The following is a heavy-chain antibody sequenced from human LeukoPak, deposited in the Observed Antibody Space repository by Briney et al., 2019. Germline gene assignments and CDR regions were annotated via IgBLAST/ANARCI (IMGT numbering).Heavy chain of an antibody. V-gene: IGHV3-23*01. Sequence: GGSLRLSCAASGFTFSSYAMSWVRQAPGKGLEWVAAISGSGGSTYYADSVKGRFTISRDNSKNTLYLQMNSLRAEDTAVYYCAKRRGLELLYYYYMDVWGKGTTVTVSS. CDR3: AKRRGLELLYYYYMDV. CDR2: ISGSGGST. D-gene: IGHD1-7*01. CDR1: GFTFSSYA. J-gene: IGHJ6*03.